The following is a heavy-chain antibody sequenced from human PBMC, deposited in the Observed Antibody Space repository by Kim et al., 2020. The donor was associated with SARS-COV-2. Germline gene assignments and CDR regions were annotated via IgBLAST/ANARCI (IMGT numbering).Heavy chain of an antibody. V-gene: IGHV1-3*01. Sequence: ASVKVSCKASGYTFTSYAMHWVRQAPGQRLEWMGWINAGNGNTKYSQKFQGRVTITRDTSASTAYMELSSLRSEDTAVYYCARDYYGSGSYGWYFDLWGRGTLVTVSS. CDR3: ARDYYGSGSYGWYFDL. J-gene: IGHJ2*01. CDR2: INAGNGNT. CDR1: GYTFTSYA. D-gene: IGHD3-10*01.